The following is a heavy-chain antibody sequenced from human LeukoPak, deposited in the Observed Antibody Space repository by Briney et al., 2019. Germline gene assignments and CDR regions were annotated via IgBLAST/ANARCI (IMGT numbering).Heavy chain of an antibody. CDR2: IYYSGST. D-gene: IGHD3-10*01. J-gene: IGHJ3*02. Sequence: ASEALSLTCTVSGGSISSSSYYWGWIRQPPGKGLEWIGSIYYSGSTNYNPSLKSRVTISVDTSKNQFSLKLSSVTAADTAVYYCARSSYYYGADAFDIWGQGTMVTVSS. V-gene: IGHV4-39*07. CDR1: GGSISSSSYY. CDR3: ARSSYYYGADAFDI.